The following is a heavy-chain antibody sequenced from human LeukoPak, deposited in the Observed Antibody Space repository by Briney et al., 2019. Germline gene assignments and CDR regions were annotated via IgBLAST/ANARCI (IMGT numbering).Heavy chain of an antibody. Sequence: GGSLRLSCAASGFTFSSYGMHWVRQAPGKGLEWVAVIWYDGSNKYYADSVKGRFTISRDNSKNTLYLQMNSLRAEDTAAYYCARDPPLNYYGSGSQYYYYYYGMDVWGQGTTVTVSS. J-gene: IGHJ6*02. V-gene: IGHV3-33*01. CDR3: ARDPPLNYYGSGSQYYYYYYGMDV. CDR1: GFTFSSYG. D-gene: IGHD3-10*01. CDR2: IWYDGSNK.